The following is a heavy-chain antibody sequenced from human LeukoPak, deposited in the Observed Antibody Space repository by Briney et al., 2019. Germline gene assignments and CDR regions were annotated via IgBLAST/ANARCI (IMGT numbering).Heavy chain of an antibody. CDR2: ISAYNGNT. CDR3: ARSRYYDILYYYMDV. V-gene: IGHV1-18*01. D-gene: IGHD3-9*01. J-gene: IGHJ6*03. Sequence: ASVKVSCKASGYTFTSYGISWVRQAPGQGLEWMGWISAYNGNTNYAQKLQGRVTMTIDTSTSTAYMELRSLRSDDTAVYYCARSRYYDILYYYMDVWGKGTTVTVSS. CDR1: GYTFTSYG.